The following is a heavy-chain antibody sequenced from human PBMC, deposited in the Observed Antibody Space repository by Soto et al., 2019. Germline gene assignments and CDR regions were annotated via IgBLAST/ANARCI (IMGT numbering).Heavy chain of an antibody. J-gene: IGHJ4*02. CDR2: IFHDGSA. D-gene: IGHD2-8*01. V-gene: IGHV4-4*02. CDR3: ARLVYDTRLNYMYFDF. Sequence: SETLSLTCAVSGVSISSGNWWTWVRQTPQRGLEYIGEIFHDGSANYYPSFERRVAISVDTSKNQFSLKLTSVTAADTAIYFCARLVYDTRLNYMYFDFWGQGALVTV. CDR1: GVSISSGNW.